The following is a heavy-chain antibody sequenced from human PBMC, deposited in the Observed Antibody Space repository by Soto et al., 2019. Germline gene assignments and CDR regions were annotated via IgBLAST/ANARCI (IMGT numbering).Heavy chain of an antibody. J-gene: IGHJ4*02. V-gene: IGHV3-48*02. CDR1: GFTFSSYS. Sequence: GGSLRLSCAASGFTFSSYSMNWVRQAPGKKLEWVSYISSSSSTIYYADSVKGRFTISRDNAKNSLYLQMNSLRDEDTAVYYCAREWGYDYVWGSYRYGSFDYWGQGTLVTVSS. D-gene: IGHD3-16*02. CDR3: AREWGYDYVWGSYRYGSFDY. CDR2: ISSSSSTI.